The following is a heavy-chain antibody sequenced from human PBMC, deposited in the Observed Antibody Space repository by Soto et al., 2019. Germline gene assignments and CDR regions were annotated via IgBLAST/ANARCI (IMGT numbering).Heavy chain of an antibody. J-gene: IGHJ4*02. CDR1: GGTFSGYV. CDR2: FVPLLGTT. V-gene: IGHV1-69*01. Sequence: QLVQSGSEVKKPGSSVKVSCQASGGTFSGYVVTWVRQAPGQGLEWMGEFVPLLGTTNYAQRFSGRITITAEESTSTAYMELRTLRTDDTAVYYCATHGLGFSSPPYFDNWGQGTLVTVSS. D-gene: IGHD6-25*01. CDR3: ATHGLGFSSPPYFDN.